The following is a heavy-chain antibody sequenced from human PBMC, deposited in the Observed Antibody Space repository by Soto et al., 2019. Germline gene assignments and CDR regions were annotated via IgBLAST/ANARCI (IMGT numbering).Heavy chain of an antibody. CDR2: ISWNSGSI. J-gene: IGHJ5*02. CDR3: AKLSSGYYGDWFDP. D-gene: IGHD3-22*01. V-gene: IGHV3-9*01. CDR1: GFTFDDYA. Sequence: GGSLRLSCAASGFTFDDYAMHWVRQAPGKGLEWVSGISWNSGSIGYADSVKGRFTISRDNAKNSLYLQMNSLRAEDTALYYCAKLSSGYYGDWFDPWGQGTLVTVSS.